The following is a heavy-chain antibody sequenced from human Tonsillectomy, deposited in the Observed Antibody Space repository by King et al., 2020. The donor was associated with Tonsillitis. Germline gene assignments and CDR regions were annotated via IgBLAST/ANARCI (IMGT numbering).Heavy chain of an antibody. CDR2: IYSGGSST. Sequence: VQLVESGGGLVQPGGSLRLSCAASGFTFSTYAMSWVRQAPGKGLEWVSVIYSGGSSTYYAGSVKGRFTISRDNSKNTLYLQMNSLRAEDTAVYYCAKSFYHYGSGYYFENWGQGTLVTVSS. J-gene: IGHJ4*02. CDR3: AKSFYHYGSGYYFEN. D-gene: IGHD3-10*01. CDR1: GFTFSTYA. V-gene: IGHV3-23*03.